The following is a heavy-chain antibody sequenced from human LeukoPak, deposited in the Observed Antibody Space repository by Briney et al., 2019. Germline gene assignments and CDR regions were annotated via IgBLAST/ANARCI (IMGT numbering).Heavy chain of an antibody. D-gene: IGHD3-3*01. CDR2: INSDGSST. CDR1: GFTFSSYW. Sequence: PGGSLRLSCAASGFTFSSYWMHWVRQAPGKGLVWVSRINSDGSSTSYADSVKGRFTISRDNAKNTLYLQMNSLRDEDTAVYYCARGQFWSGYPDINGFGYYGMDVWGQGTTVTVSS. V-gene: IGHV3-74*01. J-gene: IGHJ6*02. CDR3: ARGQFWSGYPDINGFGYYGMDV.